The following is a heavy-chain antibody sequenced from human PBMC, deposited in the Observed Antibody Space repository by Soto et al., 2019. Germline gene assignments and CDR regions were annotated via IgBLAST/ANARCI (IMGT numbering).Heavy chain of an antibody. J-gene: IGHJ5*02. CDR2: ISYDGSNK. Sequence: GGSLRLSCAASGFTFSSYGMHWVRQAPGKGLEWVAVISYDGSNKYYADSVKGRFTISRDNSKNTLYLQMNSLRVEDRAVYYCNADPPGVRGPSRNWFGPWGQGTLVTVSS. CDR1: GFTFSSYG. V-gene: IGHV3-30*03. CDR3: NADPPGVRGPSRNWFGP. D-gene: IGHD3-10*01.